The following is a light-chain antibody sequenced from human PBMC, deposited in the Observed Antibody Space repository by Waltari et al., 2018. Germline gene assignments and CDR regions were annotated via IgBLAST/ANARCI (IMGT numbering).Light chain of an antibody. J-gene: IGLJ3*02. CDR1: ALPKQY. CDR2: KDS. Sequence: SYELTQPPSVSVSPGQTARITCAGDALPKQYPYWYQRKPGQPPVLVIYKDSERPSGIPERFSGSSSGTTVTLTISGVQAEDEADYYCQSADSSGTWVFGGGTKLTVL. CDR3: QSADSSGTWV. V-gene: IGLV3-25*03.